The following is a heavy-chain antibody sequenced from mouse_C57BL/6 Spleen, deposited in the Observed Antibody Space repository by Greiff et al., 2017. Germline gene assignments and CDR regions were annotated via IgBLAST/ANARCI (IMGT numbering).Heavy chain of an antibody. Sequence: VQLQQSGAELVRPGASVTLSCTASGFNIKDYYMHWVKQRPEQGLEWIGRIDPEDGDTEYAPKFQGKATMTADTSSNTAYLQLSSLTSEDTAVYYCTLTTVVVHFDYWGQGTTLTVSS. D-gene: IGHD1-1*01. CDR2: IDPEDGDT. CDR3: TLTTVVVHFDY. CDR1: GFNIKDYY. J-gene: IGHJ2*01. V-gene: IGHV14-1*01.